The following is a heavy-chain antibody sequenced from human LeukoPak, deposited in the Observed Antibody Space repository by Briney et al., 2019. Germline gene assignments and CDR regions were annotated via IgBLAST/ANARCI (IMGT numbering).Heavy chain of an antibody. V-gene: IGHV3-48*04. CDR1: GFTFSSYS. CDR2: ISSSSSTI. Sequence: GGSLRLSCAASGFTFSSYSMNWVRQAPGKGLEWVSYISSSSSTIYYADSVKGRFTISRDNAKNSLYPQMNSLRAEDTAVYYCARDLARGSQGHSWFDPWGQGTLVTVSS. J-gene: IGHJ5*02. CDR3: ARDLARGSQGHSWFDP. D-gene: IGHD3-16*01.